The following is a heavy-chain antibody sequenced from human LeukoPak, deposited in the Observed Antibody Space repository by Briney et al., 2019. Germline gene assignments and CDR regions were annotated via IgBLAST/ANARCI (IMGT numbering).Heavy chain of an antibody. CDR1: GFTFSSYW. Sequence: PGGSRRLSCAPSGFTFSSYWMSWVRQAPGKGLEWVANIKQDGSEKYYVDSVKGRFTISRDNAKNSLYLQMNSLRAEETAVYYCARDFMDYYGSGSYYNGLNWFDPWGQGTLVTVSS. CDR2: IKQDGSEK. J-gene: IGHJ5*02. D-gene: IGHD3-10*01. V-gene: IGHV3-7*01. CDR3: ARDFMDYYGSGSYYNGLNWFDP.